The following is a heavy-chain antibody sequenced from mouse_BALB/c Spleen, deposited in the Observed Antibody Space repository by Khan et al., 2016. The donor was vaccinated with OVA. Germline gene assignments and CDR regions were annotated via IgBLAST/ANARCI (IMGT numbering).Heavy chain of an antibody. CDR3: ARRGLRWDFDY. V-gene: IGHV1-7*01. D-gene: IGHD1-1*01. Sequence: QVQLKESGAELAKPGASVKMSCKASGYTFINYWILWVKQRPGQGLEWIGYINPSTGYTEYNQNFKDKATLTADKSSSTAYMQLSSLTSEESAVYYCARRGLRWDFDYWDQGTTLTVSS. J-gene: IGHJ2*01. CDR2: INPSTGYT. CDR1: GYTFINYW.